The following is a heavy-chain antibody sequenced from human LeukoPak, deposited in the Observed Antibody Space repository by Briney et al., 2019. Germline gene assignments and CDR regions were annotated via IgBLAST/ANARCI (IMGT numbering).Heavy chain of an antibody. D-gene: IGHD1-26*01. J-gene: IGHJ6*02. V-gene: IGHV3-33*01. CDR2: ICYDGSNK. CDR3: ARDPSGIVGATDGYYYYGMDV. Sequence: VGSLRFSCAASGFTFSGYGMHWVRQAPGKGLEWVAVICYDGSNKYYADSVKGRFTISRDNSKNTLYLQMNSLRAEDTAVYYCARDPSGIVGATDGYYYYGMDVWGQGTTVTVSS. CDR1: GFTFSGYG.